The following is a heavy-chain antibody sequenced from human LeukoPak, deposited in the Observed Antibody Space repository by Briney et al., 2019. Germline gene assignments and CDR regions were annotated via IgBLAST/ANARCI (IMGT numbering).Heavy chain of an antibody. CDR2: IRNDGSNH. J-gene: IGHJ4*02. CDR3: ARGTSRYCSSTSCYDPSDYFDY. D-gene: IGHD2-2*01. CDR1: GFTFSSYG. V-gene: IGHV3-30*02. Sequence: GGSLRLSCAASGFTFSSYGMHWVRQAPGKGLEWVAFIRNDGSNHYYADSVKGRFTISRDNSKNSLYLQMNSLRAEDTAVYYCARGTSRYCSSTSCYDPSDYFDYWGQGTLVTVSS.